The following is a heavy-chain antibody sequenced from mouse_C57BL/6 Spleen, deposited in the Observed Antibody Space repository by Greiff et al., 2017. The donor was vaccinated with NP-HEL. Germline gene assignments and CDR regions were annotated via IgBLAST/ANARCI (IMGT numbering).Heavy chain of an antibody. V-gene: IGHV1-61*01. J-gene: IGHJ1*03. CDR2: IYPSDSET. CDR3: ARGALSYYGSSFWYFDV. CDR1: GYTFTSYW. Sequence: QVQLQQPGAELVRPGSSVKLSCKASGYTFTSYWMAWVKQRPGQGLEWIGNIYPSDSETHYNQKFKDKATLTVDKSSSTAYMQLSSLTSEDSAVYYCARGALSYYGSSFWYFDVWGTGTTVTVSS. D-gene: IGHD1-1*01.